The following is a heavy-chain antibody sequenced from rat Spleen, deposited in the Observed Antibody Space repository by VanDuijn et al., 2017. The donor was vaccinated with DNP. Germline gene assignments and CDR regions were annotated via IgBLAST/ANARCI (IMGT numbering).Heavy chain of an antibody. Sequence: DVHLQESGPGLVKPAQSLSLTCSVTGYSITSTYWAWIRKFPGNKMEWMGYISYSGGTTYNPSLRGRISISRDTSKNQFFLHLTFITTEDTATYYCARWTRYFDYWGQGVMVTVSS. CDR3: ARWTRYFDY. CDR1: GYSITSTY. D-gene: IGHD1-7*01. CDR2: ISYSGGT. J-gene: IGHJ2*01. V-gene: IGHV3-1*01.